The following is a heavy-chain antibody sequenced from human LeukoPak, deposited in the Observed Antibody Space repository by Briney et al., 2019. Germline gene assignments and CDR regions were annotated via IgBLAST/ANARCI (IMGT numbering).Heavy chain of an antibody. Sequence: ASVKVSCKASGYTFTNYAMHWVRQAPGQRLEWMGWINAGNGNTKYSQKFQGRVTITRDTSASTGYMELSSLTSEDTAVYYCARDRYYDSNGYYRFDPWGQGTLVTVSP. V-gene: IGHV1-3*01. J-gene: IGHJ5*02. CDR2: INAGNGNT. D-gene: IGHD3-22*01. CDR1: GYTFTNYA. CDR3: ARDRYYDSNGYYRFDP.